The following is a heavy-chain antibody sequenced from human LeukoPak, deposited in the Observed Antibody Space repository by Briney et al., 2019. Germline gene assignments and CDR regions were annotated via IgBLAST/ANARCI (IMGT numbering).Heavy chain of an antibody. V-gene: IGHV3-7*01. CDR1: EFTFIISG. Sequence: GGSLRLSFSAPEFTFIISGMNWVRKAPGRGLGWVANINQDGSKQNYVDSVKGRFTVSRDNAQNSLYLQMHSLRAEDTAVYYCARDPDILLGVNFDYWGQGALVIVSS. D-gene: IGHD2-21*01. CDR3: ARDPDILLGVNFDY. J-gene: IGHJ4*02. CDR2: INQDGSKQ.